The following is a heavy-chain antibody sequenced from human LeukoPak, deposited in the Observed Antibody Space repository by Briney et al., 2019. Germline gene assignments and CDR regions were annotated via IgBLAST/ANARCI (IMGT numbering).Heavy chain of an antibody. CDR3: ARHGSYSLAF. CDR1: GVSIGSGGY. D-gene: IGHD2-15*01. Sequence: SETLSLTCAVSGVSIGSGGYWSWVRQPPGKGLEWIGQILYIGSVHYNPSFESRVIMSIDNSRNQLSLRFNSVTAADTAVYYCARHGSYSLAFWGQGALVTVSS. V-gene: IGHV4-4*02. J-gene: IGHJ4*02. CDR2: ILYIGSV.